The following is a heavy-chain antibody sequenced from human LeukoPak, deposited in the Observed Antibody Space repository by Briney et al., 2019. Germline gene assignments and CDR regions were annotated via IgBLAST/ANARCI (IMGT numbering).Heavy chain of an antibody. J-gene: IGHJ4*02. CDR2: ISSSSSYI. D-gene: IGHD2-15*01. CDR1: GLTLSYYS. V-gene: IGHV3-21*04. CDR3: ANSPDGAFDY. Sequence: GGSLRLSCTASGLTLSYYSMNWVRQVPGKGLEWVSSISSSSSYIYYADSVKGRFTISRDNSKNTLYLHMNSLRAEDTAVYYCANSPDGAFDYWGQGTLVTVSS.